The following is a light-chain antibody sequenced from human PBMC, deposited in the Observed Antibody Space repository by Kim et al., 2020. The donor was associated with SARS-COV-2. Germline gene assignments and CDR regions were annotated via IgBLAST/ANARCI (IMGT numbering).Light chain of an antibody. J-gene: IGKJ1*01. CDR3: QQYGTSPWT. CDR1: QSVRGSY. V-gene: IGKV3-20*01. CDR2: DAS. Sequence: LSPGERATLSCRASQSVRGSYLGWYQQKPGQAPRLLIYDASRRVTGIPDRFSGSGSGTDFTLTISRLEPEDFAVYYCQQYGTSPWTFGQGTKVDI.